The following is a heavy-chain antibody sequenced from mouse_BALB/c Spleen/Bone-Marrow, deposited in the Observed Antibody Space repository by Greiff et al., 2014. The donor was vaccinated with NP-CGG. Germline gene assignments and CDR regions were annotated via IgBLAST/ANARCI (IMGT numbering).Heavy chain of an antibody. CDR2: IWTGGGT. V-gene: IGHV2-9-2*01. CDR3: VRDPGFPYAMDY. Sequence: VHLVESGPGLAAPSQSLSITCTVSGFSLTSYDISWIRQPPGKGLEWLGVIWTGGGTNYNSAFMSRLSISKDNSKSQVFLKMNSLQTDDTAIYYCVRDPGFPYAMDYWGQGTSVTVSS. J-gene: IGHJ4*01. CDR1: GFSLTSYD.